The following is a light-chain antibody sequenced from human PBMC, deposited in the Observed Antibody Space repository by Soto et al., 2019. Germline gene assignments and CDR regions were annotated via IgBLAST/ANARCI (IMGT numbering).Light chain of an antibody. CDR1: SSDVGYYDY. CDR2: EVT. J-gene: IGLJ1*01. V-gene: IGLV2-8*01. Sequence: QSALTQPPSASGFPGQSVTISCTGTSSDVGYYDYVSWYQQHPGKAPKLVIYEVTKRPSGVPDRVSASKSGNTASLTVSGLRAEDEADYYCSSYAGCNNFVFGSGTKLTVL. CDR3: SSYAGCNNFV.